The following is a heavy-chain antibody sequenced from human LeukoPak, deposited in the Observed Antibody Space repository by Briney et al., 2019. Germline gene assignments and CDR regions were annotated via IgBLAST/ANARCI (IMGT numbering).Heavy chain of an antibody. Sequence: ASVKVSCKASGGTFSSYAISWVRQAPGQGLEWMGGIIPIFGTANYAQKFQGRVTITADKSTSTAYMELSSLRSEDTAVYYCARAYMVRGVPYDYWGQGTLVTVSS. D-gene: IGHD3-10*01. J-gene: IGHJ4*02. CDR1: GGTFSSYA. CDR2: IIPIFGTA. V-gene: IGHV1-69*06. CDR3: ARAYMVRGVPYDY.